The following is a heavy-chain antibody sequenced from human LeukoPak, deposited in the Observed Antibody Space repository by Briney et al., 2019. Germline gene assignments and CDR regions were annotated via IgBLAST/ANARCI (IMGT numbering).Heavy chain of an antibody. J-gene: IGHJ4*02. V-gene: IGHV3-23*01. D-gene: IGHD6-19*01. CDR2: ISPRGDKT. CDR3: AKERSAGWPFDY. CDR1: GFTFSTYA. Sequence: GGSLRPSCAASGFTFSTYAMTWVRQAPGKGLEWVSAISPRGDKTYYADSVKGRFTISRDNSKNTLYLQMNSLRAEDTAIYFCAKERSAGWPFDYWGQGTLVTVSS.